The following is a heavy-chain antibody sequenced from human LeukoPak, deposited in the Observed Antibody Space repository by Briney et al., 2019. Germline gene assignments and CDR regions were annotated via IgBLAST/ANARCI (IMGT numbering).Heavy chain of an antibody. J-gene: IGHJ4*02. CDR2: INHSGST. D-gene: IGHD1-26*01. CDR1: GGSFSGYY. CDR3: ARVSGSSDY. Sequence: PSETLSLTCAVYGGSFSGYYWSWIRQPPGKGLEWIGEINHSGSTNYNPSLKSRVTISVDTSKNQFSLKLNSVTAADTAVYYCARVSGSSDYWGQGTLVTVSS. V-gene: IGHV4-34*01.